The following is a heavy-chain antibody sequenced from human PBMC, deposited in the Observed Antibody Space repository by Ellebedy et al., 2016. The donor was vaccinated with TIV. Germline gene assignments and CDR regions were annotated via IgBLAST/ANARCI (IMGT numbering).Heavy chain of an antibody. CDR1: GFTFTSPA. CDR3: AADPYYYDSSGYDIDY. CDR2: IVVGSGNT. J-gene: IGHJ4*02. D-gene: IGHD3-22*01. V-gene: IGHV1-58*01. Sequence: SVKVSCXASGFTFTSPAVQWVRQARGQRLEWIGWIVVGSGNTNYVQKFQERVTITRDMSTSTAYMELSSLRSEDTAVYYCAADPYYYDSSGYDIDYWGQGTLVTVSS.